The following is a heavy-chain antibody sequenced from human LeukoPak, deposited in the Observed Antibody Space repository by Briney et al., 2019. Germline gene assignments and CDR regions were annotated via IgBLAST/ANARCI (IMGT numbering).Heavy chain of an antibody. V-gene: IGHV3-7*01. Sequence: GGSLRLSCAASGFTFSSYWMSWVRQAPGKGLEWVANIKQDGSEKYYVDSVKGRFTISRDNAKNSLYLQMNSLRAEDTAVYYCARLCRWLQSYYYYYYYMDVWGKGTTVTISS. CDR2: IKQDGSEK. CDR1: GFTFSSYW. J-gene: IGHJ6*03. CDR3: ARLCRWLQSYYYYYYYMDV. D-gene: IGHD5-24*01.